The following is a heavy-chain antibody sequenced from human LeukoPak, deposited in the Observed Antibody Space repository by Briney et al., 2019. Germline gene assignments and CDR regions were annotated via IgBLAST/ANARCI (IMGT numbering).Heavy chain of an antibody. V-gene: IGHV1-58*01. CDR3: AAGSKGDDAFDL. CDR1: GFTFTSSA. Sequence: SVKVSCKASGFTFTSSAVQWVRQARGQRLEWIGWIVVGSGDTNYAQKFQERVTTTRDMSTSTAYMELSSLRSEDTAMYYCAAGSKGDDAFDLWGQGTMVTVSS. J-gene: IGHJ3*01. D-gene: IGHD3-16*01. CDR2: IVVGSGDT.